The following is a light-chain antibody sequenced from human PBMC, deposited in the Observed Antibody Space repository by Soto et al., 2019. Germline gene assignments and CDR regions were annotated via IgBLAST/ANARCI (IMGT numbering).Light chain of an antibody. Sequence: QSALTQPPSASGSPGQSVTISCTGTSSDIDIYNYVSWYQQHPGKAPILIISEVTKRPSGVPDRFSGSKSGNTASLTVSGLQAEDEADYYCSSTAGSNNPYVFGTGTKVTVL. CDR2: EVT. J-gene: IGLJ1*01. V-gene: IGLV2-8*01. CDR1: SSDIDIYNY. CDR3: SSTAGSNNPYV.